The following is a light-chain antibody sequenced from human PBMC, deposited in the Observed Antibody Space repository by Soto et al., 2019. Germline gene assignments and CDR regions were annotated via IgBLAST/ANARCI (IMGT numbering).Light chain of an antibody. Sequence: EIVLTQSPATLSLSPGERATLSCRASQSVSSYLAWYQQKPGQAPRLLIYDASNRATGIPARFSGSGSGTDFSLTISSIEPEDFAVYYCQQRSNRPPAITFGGGTQVEIK. CDR2: DAS. J-gene: IGKJ4*01. CDR3: QQRSNRPPAIT. CDR1: QSVSSY. V-gene: IGKV3-11*01.